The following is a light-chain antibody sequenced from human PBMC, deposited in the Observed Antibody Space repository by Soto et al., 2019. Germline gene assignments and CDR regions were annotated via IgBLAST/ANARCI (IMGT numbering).Light chain of an antibody. CDR3: SSSTDTSIL. CDR1: ISDFGDHKS. Sequence: QSALTHAASVSRSPGHSITISFTGAISDFGDHKSVSWYQHHPGKAPKLIIYEVNYRPSGVSSRFSWSRSGKTASLTISGLQAEDEAHYYCSSSTDTSILFGGGTQLTVL. CDR2: EVN. V-gene: IGLV2-14*01. J-gene: IGLJ2*01.